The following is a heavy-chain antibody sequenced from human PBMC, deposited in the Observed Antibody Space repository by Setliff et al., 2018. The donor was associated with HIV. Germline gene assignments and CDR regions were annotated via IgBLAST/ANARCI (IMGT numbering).Heavy chain of an antibody. V-gene: IGHV4-61*09. Sequence: SETLSLTCTVSGPPIGIGSYYWTWIRQPAGRGLEWIGHISASGSSKFNPTLQSRVTLSVDPSNNQFSLNLASVTAADTAVYYCARRKSGSSYRFFNYWGLGSLVTVSS. CDR1: GPPIGIGSYY. CDR3: ARRKSGSSYRFFNY. J-gene: IGHJ4*02. CDR2: ISASGSS. D-gene: IGHD3-16*02.